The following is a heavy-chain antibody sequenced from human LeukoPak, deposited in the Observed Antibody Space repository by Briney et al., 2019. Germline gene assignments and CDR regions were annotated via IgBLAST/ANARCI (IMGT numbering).Heavy chain of an antibody. CDR3: ARSYGIAVAGTPYYYYYMDV. Sequence: SETLSLTCTVSGGSISSYYWSWIRQPAGKGLEWIGRIYTSGSTNYNPSLKSRVTMSVDTSKNQFSLKLSPVTAADTAVYYCARSYGIAVAGTPYYYYYMDVWGKGTTVTVSS. J-gene: IGHJ6*03. CDR1: GGSISSYY. D-gene: IGHD6-19*01. CDR2: IYTSGST. V-gene: IGHV4-4*07.